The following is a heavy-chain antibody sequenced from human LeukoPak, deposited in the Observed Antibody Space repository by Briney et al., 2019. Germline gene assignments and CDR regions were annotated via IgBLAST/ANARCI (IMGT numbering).Heavy chain of an antibody. Sequence: SQTLSLTCAISGDSVSSNSAAWNWIRQAPWRGLEWLGRTYYRSKWYNDYAVSTKSRITINPDASKDQFSLQLNSVTPEDTAVYYCARDAGSSWSSFDYWGQGTLVTVST. CDR3: ARDAGSSWSSFDY. D-gene: IGHD6-13*01. CDR1: GDSVSSNSAA. CDR2: TYYRSKWYN. V-gene: IGHV6-1*01. J-gene: IGHJ4*02.